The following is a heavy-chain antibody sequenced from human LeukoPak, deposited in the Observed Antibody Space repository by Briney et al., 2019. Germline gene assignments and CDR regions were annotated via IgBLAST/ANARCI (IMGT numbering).Heavy chain of an antibody. Sequence: QPGGSLRLSCAASGFTVSIKYMSWVRQAPGKGVEWVSVIFNGGSTYYADSVKGRFTISTDNSKNMLYLQMNSLRAEDTAVYYCARGLFASGSYYNFFDYWAQGTLVTVSS. CDR3: ARGLFASGSYYNFFDY. CDR1: GFTVSIKY. CDR2: IFNGGST. V-gene: IGHV3-66*01. D-gene: IGHD3-10*01. J-gene: IGHJ4*02.